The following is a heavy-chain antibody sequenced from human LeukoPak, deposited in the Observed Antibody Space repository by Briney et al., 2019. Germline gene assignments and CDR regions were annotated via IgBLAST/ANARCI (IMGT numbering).Heavy chain of an antibody. CDR1: GFTFSSYG. Sequence: GGSLRLSCAASGFTFSSYGMHWVRQAPGKGLEWVAVIWYDGSNKYYADSVKGRFTISRDNSKNTLYLQMNSLRAEDTAVYYCAGDSSPGARHAFDIWGQGTMVTVSS. J-gene: IGHJ3*02. CDR3: AGDSSPGARHAFDI. D-gene: IGHD6-19*01. CDR2: IWYDGSNK. V-gene: IGHV3-33*01.